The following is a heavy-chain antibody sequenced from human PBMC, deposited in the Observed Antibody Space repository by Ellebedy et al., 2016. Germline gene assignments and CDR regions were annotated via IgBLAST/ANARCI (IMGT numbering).Heavy chain of an antibody. CDR2: IYYSGST. CDR1: GGSISSSSSY. J-gene: IGHJ5*02. V-gene: IGHV4-39*01. Sequence: GSLRLXXTVSGGSISSSSSYWGWIRQPPGKGLEWIGSIYYSGSTYYNPSLKSRVTISVDTSKNQFSLKLSSVTAADTAVYYCARHTFQDIVVVPAAIHWFDPWGQGTLVTVSS. D-gene: IGHD2-2*01. CDR3: ARHTFQDIVVVPAAIHWFDP.